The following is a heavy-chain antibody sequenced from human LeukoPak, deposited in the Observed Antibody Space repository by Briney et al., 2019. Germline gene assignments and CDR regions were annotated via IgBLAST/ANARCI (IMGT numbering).Heavy chain of an antibody. D-gene: IGHD4-17*01. CDR3: ARNDYGDLYYFDY. J-gene: IGHJ4*02. CDR1: GGTFSSYA. V-gene: IGHV1-69*04. Sequence: GASVKVSCKASGGTFSSYAISWVRQAPGQGLEWMGRIIPILGIANYAQKLQGRVTMTTDTSTSTAYMELRSLRSDDTAVYYCARNDYGDLYYFDYWGQGTLVTVSS. CDR2: IIPILGIA.